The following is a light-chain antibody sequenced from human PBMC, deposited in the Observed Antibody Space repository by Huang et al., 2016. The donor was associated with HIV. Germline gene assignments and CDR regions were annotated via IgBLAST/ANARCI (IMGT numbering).Light chain of an antibody. J-gene: IGKJ2*01. V-gene: IGKV1-5*03. CDR2: KAS. CDR3: QQYKDYPYT. Sequence: DIQMTHSPSTLSASVGDRVTITCRASQNISSWLAWYHQKPGKAPKLLIYKASNLESGVPTRCSGGGSGTEFTLTINSLQPDDFATYYCQQYKDYPYTFGQGTKLEIK. CDR1: QNISSW.